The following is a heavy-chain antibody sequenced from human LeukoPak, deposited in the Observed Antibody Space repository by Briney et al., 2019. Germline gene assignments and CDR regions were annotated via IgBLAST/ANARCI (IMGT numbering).Heavy chain of an antibody. J-gene: IGHJ3*01. CDR1: GGSIRSGGYY. V-gene: IGHV4-31*03. D-gene: IGHD6-19*01. Sequence: KPSQTLSLTCTVSGGSIRSGGYYWSWLRQHPGEGLEWLGYVYYSGSTYYNPSLKSRISMSVDTSNNQFSLNLTSVTAADTAVYYCARAPPIIAVAGSAFDVWGQGTMVTVSS. CDR2: VYYSGST. CDR3: ARAPPIIAVAGSAFDV.